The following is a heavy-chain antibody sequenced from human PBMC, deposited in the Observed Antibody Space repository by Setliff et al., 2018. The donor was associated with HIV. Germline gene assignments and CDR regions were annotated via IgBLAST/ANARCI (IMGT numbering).Heavy chain of an antibody. D-gene: IGHD6-6*01. J-gene: IGHJ4*02. CDR2: MYTSGGT. Sequence: PSETLSLTCTVSGDSIRSGSYCWSWIRQPAGKGLEWIGRMYTSGGTNYNPSLKSRVTIAVDRSKNQFSLKLSSATAADTAVYYCASSLYSSSSFDYWGQGMLVTVSS. V-gene: IGHV4-61*02. CDR1: GDSIRSGSYC. CDR3: ASSLYSSSSFDY.